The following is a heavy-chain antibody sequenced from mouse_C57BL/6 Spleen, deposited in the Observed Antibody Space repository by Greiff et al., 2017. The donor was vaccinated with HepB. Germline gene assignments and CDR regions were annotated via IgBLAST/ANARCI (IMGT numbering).Heavy chain of an antibody. D-gene: IGHD1-1*01. CDR1: GYTFTSYW. CDR3: ARDGSSYDYSMDY. V-gene: IGHV1-53*01. Sequence: QVQLQQPGTELVKPGASVKLSCKASGYTFTSYWMHWVKQRPGQGLEWIGNINPSNGGTNYNEKFKSKATLTVDKSSSTAYMQLSSLTTADSAVYYCARDGSSYDYSMDYWGQGTSVTVSS. J-gene: IGHJ4*01. CDR2: INPSNGGT.